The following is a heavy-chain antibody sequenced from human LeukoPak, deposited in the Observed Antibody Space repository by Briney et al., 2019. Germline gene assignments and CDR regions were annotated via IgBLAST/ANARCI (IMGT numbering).Heavy chain of an antibody. Sequence: SETLSLTCAVSGYSIRSGDYWGWIRQSPGKGLEWIGSIYHSGSTHYNPSLKSRVTISVDTSKSQFSLMLSSVTAADTAVYYCARNRSVTATPGFDHWGQGTLVTVCS. CDR2: IYHSGST. V-gene: IGHV4-38-2*01. CDR3: ARNRSVTATPGFDH. CDR1: GYSIRSGDY. J-gene: IGHJ4*02. D-gene: IGHD2-21*02.